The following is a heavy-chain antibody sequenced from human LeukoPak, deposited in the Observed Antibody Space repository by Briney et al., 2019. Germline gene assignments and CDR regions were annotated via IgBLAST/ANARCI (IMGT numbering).Heavy chain of an antibody. CDR1: GFVFSTYG. J-gene: IGHJ4*02. Sequence: GGSPRLSCAASGFVFSTYGIHWVRQAPGKGLEWVAGIWYDGTTKYYADSVKGRFTISRDNSKNTVSLQMDSLRAEDTAVYSCARAPDYGDYVGYFDFWGQGAQVTVSS. D-gene: IGHD4-17*01. CDR3: ARAPDYGDYVGYFDF. CDR2: IWYDGTTK. V-gene: IGHV3-33*01.